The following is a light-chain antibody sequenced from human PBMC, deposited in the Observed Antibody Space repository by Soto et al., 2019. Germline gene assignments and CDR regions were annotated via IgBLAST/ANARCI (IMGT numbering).Light chain of an antibody. V-gene: IGLV2-14*03. CDR2: DVS. CDR3: SSYTTSTTYV. CDR1: SSDVGAYHH. J-gene: IGLJ1*01. Sequence: QPVLTQPASVSGSPGQSITISCTGTSSDVGAYHHVSWYQHHPGKAPKLMIYDVSNRPSGVSNRFSGSKSGNTASLTISGIQAEYAADYYCSSYTTSTTYVFGPGTKLTVL.